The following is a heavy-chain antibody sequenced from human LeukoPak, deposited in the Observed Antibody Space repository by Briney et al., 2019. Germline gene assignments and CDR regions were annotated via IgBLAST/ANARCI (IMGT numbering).Heavy chain of an antibody. V-gene: IGHV1-58*02. CDR2: IVVGSGHT. D-gene: IGHD6-6*01. Sequence: SVKVSCKASGFTFTSSAMQWVRQARGQRLEWIGLIVVGSGHTDYARKFQERVTITRDMSTGTAYMELSSLRSEDTAVYYCAADLAVRGDYFDYWGQGTLVTVSS. CDR3: AADLAVRGDYFDY. CDR1: GFTFTSSA. J-gene: IGHJ4*02.